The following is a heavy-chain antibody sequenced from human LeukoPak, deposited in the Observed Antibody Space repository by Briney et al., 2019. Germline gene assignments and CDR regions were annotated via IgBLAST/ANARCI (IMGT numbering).Heavy chain of an antibody. CDR2: INPDGNKK. V-gene: IGHV3-7*01. Sequence: PWGALRLSCAVSGLTFSSSWMDWVRQAPGKGLEWVASINPDGNKKYSADSVKGRFTISRDNAENSLYLQMNSLRVEDTAFYYCARDLAYSRLDYWGQGMLVTVPS. J-gene: IGHJ4*02. D-gene: IGHD5-18*01. CDR3: ARDLAYSRLDY. CDR1: GLTFSSSW.